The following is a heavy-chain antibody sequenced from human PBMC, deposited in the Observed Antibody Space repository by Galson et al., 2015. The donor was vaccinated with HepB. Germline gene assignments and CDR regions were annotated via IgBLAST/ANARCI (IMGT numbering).Heavy chain of an antibody. CDR2: ISYDGSNK. D-gene: IGHD3-22*01. V-gene: IGHV3-30-3*01. Sequence: SLRLSCAASGFTFSSYAMHWVRQAPGKGLEWVAVISYDGSNKYYADSVKGRFTISRDNSKNTLYLQMNSLRAEDTAVYYCARDLSLVVTPFQHWGQGTLVTVSS. CDR1: GFTFSSYA. CDR3: ARDLSLVVTPFQH. J-gene: IGHJ1*01.